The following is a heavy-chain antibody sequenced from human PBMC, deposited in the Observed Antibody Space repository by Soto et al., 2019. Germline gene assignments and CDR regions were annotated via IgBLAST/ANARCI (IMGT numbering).Heavy chain of an antibody. D-gene: IGHD3-10*02. J-gene: IGHJ4*02. Sequence: GGSLRLSCAVAGFTFDNYGMSWVRQAPGKWLEWVSVISGNGSTTYYGDSVKGRFTISRDNSKNTLFLQMNSLRADDTAVYYCAKHDGGSPGRYVHYWGQGXLVTVYS. CDR1: GFTFDNYG. CDR3: AKHDGGSPGRYVHY. V-gene: IGHV3-23*01. CDR2: ISGNGSTT.